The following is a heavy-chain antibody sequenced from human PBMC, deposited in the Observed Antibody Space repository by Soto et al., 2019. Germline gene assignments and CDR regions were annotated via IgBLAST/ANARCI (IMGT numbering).Heavy chain of an antibody. CDR3: ARDISRYDSSGYSDY. CDR1: GXTFSSYA. D-gene: IGHD3-22*01. CDR2: IIPIFGTA. V-gene: IGHV1-69*13. J-gene: IGHJ4*02. Sequence: GASVKVSCKASGXTFSSYAISWVRQAPGQGLEWMGGIIPIFGTANYAQKFQGRVTITADESTSTAYMELSSLRSEDTAVYYCARDISRYDSSGYSDYWGQGTLVTVSS.